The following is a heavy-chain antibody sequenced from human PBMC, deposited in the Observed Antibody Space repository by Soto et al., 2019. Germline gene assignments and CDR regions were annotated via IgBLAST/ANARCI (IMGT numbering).Heavy chain of an antibody. V-gene: IGHV1-18*01. CDR2: ISAYNGNT. CDR3: ARAGVPGYYDSSGYVAHAVDI. Sequence: ASVKVSCKASGYTFTSYGISWVRQAPGQGLEWMGWISAYNGNTNYAQKLQGRVTMTTDTSTSTAYMELRSLRSDDTAVYYCARAGVPGYYDSSGYVAHAVDIWGQGTMVTVSS. D-gene: IGHD3-22*01. CDR1: GYTFTSYG. J-gene: IGHJ3*02.